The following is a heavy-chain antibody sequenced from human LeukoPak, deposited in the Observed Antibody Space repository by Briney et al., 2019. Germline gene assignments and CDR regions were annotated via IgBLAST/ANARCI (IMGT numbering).Heavy chain of an antibody. Sequence: SETLSLTCTVSGGSISSGSYYWSWIRQPAGKGLEWIGRIYTSGSTNYNPSLKSRVTMSVDTSKNQFSLKLSSVTAADTAVYYCARAAEGYDSSGYYHNAEYFQHWGQGTLVTVSS. CDR3: ARAAEGYDSSGYYHNAEYFQH. D-gene: IGHD3-22*01. CDR2: IYTSGST. J-gene: IGHJ1*01. CDR1: GGSISSGSYY. V-gene: IGHV4-61*02.